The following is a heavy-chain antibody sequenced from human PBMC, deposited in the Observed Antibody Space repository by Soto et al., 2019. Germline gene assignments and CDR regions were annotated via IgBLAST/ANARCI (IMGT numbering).Heavy chain of an antibody. CDR1: GGTFSSYA. CDR2: IIPIFGTA. V-gene: IGHV1-69*13. CDR3: ARDRLGFLEWLPFDY. D-gene: IGHD3-3*01. J-gene: IGHJ4*02. Sequence: SVTVSCQASGGTFSSYAISWVRQAPGQGLEWMGGIIPIFGTANYAQKFQGRVTITADESTSTAYMELSSLRSEDTAVYYCARDRLGFLEWLPFDYWGQGTLVTVSS.